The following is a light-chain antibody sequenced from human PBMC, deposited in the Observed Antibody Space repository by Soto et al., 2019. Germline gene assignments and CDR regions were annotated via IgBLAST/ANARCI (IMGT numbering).Light chain of an antibody. V-gene: IGKV4-1*01. Sequence: DIVMTQSPDSLAVSLGERATINCRSSQSVVYSSNSKNYLAWYQQKPGQPPKLLIYWASTRESGVPDRFSGSGSGTDFTLTISSLQAEDVAVYFCQQHFSTPWAFGQGTKVEIK. CDR2: WAS. CDR1: QSVVYSSNSKNY. CDR3: QQHFSTPWA. J-gene: IGKJ1*01.